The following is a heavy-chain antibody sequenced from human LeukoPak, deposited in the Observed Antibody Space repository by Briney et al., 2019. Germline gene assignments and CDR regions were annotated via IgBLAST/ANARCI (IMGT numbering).Heavy chain of an antibody. J-gene: IGHJ6*02. CDR1: GFTFSTYD. D-gene: IGHD2-2*02. Sequence: TGGSLRLSCAASGFTFSTYDMNWVRQTSGKGLEWVSSISTGSDYIYYADSVKGRFTISRDNAKNSLYLQMNSLRAEDTAIYYCARHLKRVPAAIRYFAMDVWGQGTTVTVSS. CDR3: ARHLKRVPAAIRYFAMDV. V-gene: IGHV3-21*01. CDR2: ISTGSDYI.